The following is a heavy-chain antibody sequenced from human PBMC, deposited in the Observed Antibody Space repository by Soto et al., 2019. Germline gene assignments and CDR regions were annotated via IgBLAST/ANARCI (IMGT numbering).Heavy chain of an antibody. CDR1: GGSVSSGSYF. CDR3: ARDPESSRLGGAFDV. CDR2: VYYSGST. J-gene: IGHJ3*01. V-gene: IGHV4-61*01. D-gene: IGHD3-16*01. Sequence: SETLSLTCTVSGGSVSSGSYFWSWIRQPPGKGLEWIGYVYYSGSTKYNPSLKSRVTISADTSKIQFSLKLSSVTAADTAVYYCARDPESSRLGGAFDVSCQGTMVTVSS.